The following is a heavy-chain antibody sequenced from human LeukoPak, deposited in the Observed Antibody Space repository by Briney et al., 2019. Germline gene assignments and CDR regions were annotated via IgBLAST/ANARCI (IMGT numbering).Heavy chain of an antibody. V-gene: IGHV3-21*01. Sequence: PGGSLRLSCAASGFTFSSYSMNWVRQAPGKGLEWVSSISSSSSYIYYADSVKGRFTISRDNAKNSLYLQMNSLRAEDTAVYYCARDRFGGSYYFDYWGQGTLVTVSS. CDR1: GFTFSSYS. J-gene: IGHJ4*02. D-gene: IGHD3-10*01. CDR3: ARDRFGGSYYFDY. CDR2: ISSSSSYI.